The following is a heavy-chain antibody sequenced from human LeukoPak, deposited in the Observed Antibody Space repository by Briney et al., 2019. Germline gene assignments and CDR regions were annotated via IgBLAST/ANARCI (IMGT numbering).Heavy chain of an antibody. CDR3: ARGGSSWNY. J-gene: IGHJ4*02. Sequence: GGSLRLSCAASGFTFSSYAMHWVRQAPGKGLEWVAVISYNGSNKYYADSVKGRFTISRDNSKNTLYLQMNSPRAEDTAVYYCARGGSSWNYWGQGTLVTVSS. CDR2: ISYNGSNK. V-gene: IGHV3-30*04. D-gene: IGHD6-13*01. CDR1: GFTFSSYA.